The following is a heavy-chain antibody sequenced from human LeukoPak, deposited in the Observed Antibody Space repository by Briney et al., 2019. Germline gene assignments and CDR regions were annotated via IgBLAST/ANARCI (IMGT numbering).Heavy chain of an antibody. Sequence: SVKVSCKASGGTFSSYAISWVRQAPGQGREWMGRIIPIFGTANYAQKFQGRVTITTDESTSTAYMELSSLRSEDTAVYYCARPVGSGLWSSVALIYCRQGTLVTVSS. CDR3: ARPVGSGLWSSVALIY. CDR2: IIPIFGTA. V-gene: IGHV1-69*05. J-gene: IGHJ4*02. CDR1: GGTFSSYA. D-gene: IGHD4/OR15-4a*01.